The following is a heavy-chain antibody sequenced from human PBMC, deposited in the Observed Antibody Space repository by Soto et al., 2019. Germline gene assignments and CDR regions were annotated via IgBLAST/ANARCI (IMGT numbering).Heavy chain of an antibody. J-gene: IGHJ5*02. CDR3: ARGGVVVPAARLNWFDP. CDR1: GGCLSSSKW. D-gene: IGHD2-2*01. CDR2: IYNSGRT. V-gene: IGHV4-4*02. Sequence: TSETLSLTCAVCGGCLSSSKWWRWVRQPPGKGLEWIGEIYNSGRTNYKPYLKSRVTISVDKSKNQFYLKLSSVTAADTAVYYCARGGVVVPAARLNWFDPWGQGNLVTV.